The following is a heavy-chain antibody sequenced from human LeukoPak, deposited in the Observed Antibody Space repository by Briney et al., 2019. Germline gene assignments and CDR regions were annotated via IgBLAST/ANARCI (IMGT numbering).Heavy chain of an antibody. J-gene: IGHJ4*02. CDR3: ATDLKKGDSGCFDY. CDR2: INTNTGNP. V-gene: IGHV7-4-1*02. D-gene: IGHD6-19*01. CDR1: VYTFTSSA. Sequence: ASVNVSRKASVYTFTSSALNWVRQAPGQGLEWMGWINTNTGNPTYAQGFTGRFVFSLDTSVSTAYLQISSLKAEDTAVYYCATDLKKGDSGCFDYWGQGTLVTVSS.